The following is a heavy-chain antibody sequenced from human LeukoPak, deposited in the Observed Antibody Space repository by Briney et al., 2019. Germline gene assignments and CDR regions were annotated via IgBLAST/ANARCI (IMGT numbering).Heavy chain of an antibody. CDR1: GYTLTELS. CDR2: FDPEDGET. CDR3: ATVAYYDILTGYYRGSSWYFDY. J-gene: IGHJ4*02. Sequence: ASVKVSCKVSGYTLTELSMHWVRQAPGKGLEWMGGFDPEDGETIYAQKFQGRVTMTEDTSTDTAYMELSSLRSEDKAVYYCATVAYYDILTGYYRGSSWYFDYWGQGTLSPSPQ. D-gene: IGHD3-9*01. V-gene: IGHV1-24*01.